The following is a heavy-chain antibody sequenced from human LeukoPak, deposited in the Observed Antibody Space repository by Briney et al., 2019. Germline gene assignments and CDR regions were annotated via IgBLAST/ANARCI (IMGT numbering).Heavy chain of an antibody. Sequence: SETLSLTCTVSGGSISSSSYYWGWIRQPPGKGLQWIGSIYYSGSTYYNPPLKSRVTISVDTSKNQFSLKLSSATAADTAVYYCARVRGSSSWYFERFHYYYYMDVWGKGTTVTVSS. CDR2: IYYSGST. D-gene: IGHD6-13*01. V-gene: IGHV4-39*07. CDR1: GGSISSSSYY. CDR3: ARVRGSSSWYFERFHYYYYMDV. J-gene: IGHJ6*03.